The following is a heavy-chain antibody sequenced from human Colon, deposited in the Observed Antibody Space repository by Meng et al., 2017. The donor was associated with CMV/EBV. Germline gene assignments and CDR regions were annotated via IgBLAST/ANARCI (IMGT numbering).Heavy chain of an antibody. D-gene: IGHD3-3*01. CDR3: AHSDFWSGYTIYYFDY. CDR2: IYWDDDK. V-gene: IGHV2-5*02. J-gene: IGHJ4*02. CDR1: GFSLSSSGVG. Sequence: QITLKASGPTLVKSTQTLTLTCAFSGFSLSSSGVGVGWIRQPPGKALEWLALIYWDDDKTYNPSLKSRLTITKDTSKNQVVLTLTNMDPVDTATYYCAHSDFWSGYTIYYFDYWGQGTLVTVSS.